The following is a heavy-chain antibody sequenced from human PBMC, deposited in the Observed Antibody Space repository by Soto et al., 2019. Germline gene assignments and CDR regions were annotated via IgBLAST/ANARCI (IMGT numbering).Heavy chain of an antibody. D-gene: IGHD2-2*01. J-gene: IGHJ6*02. Sequence: QVQLVESGGGVVQPGRSLRLSCAASGFTFSSYGMHWVRQAPGKGLEWVAVIWYDGSNKYYADSVKGRFTISRDNSKNTLYLQMNSLRAEDTAVYYCARVIVVVPAAPNIYYYYGMDVWGQGTTVTVSS. CDR3: ARVIVVVPAAPNIYYYYGMDV. CDR1: GFTFSSYG. CDR2: IWYDGSNK. V-gene: IGHV3-33*01.